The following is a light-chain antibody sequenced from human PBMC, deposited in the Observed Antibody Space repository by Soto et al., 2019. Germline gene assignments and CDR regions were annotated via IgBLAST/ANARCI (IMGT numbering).Light chain of an antibody. J-gene: IGLJ2*01. Sequence: QSALTQPPSASGSPGQSVTISCTGTKNDIGVYDFVSWYQQHPGKAPKLMIFEVNNRPSGVSNRFSGSKSGNTASLTISGLQAEDEADYYCSSWTSSTTQVLGGGTKLTVL. CDR1: KNDIGVYDF. CDR2: EVN. V-gene: IGLV2-14*01. CDR3: SSWTSSTTQV.